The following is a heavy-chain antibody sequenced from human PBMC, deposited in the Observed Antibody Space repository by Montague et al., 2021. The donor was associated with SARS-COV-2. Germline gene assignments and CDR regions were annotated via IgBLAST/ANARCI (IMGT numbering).Heavy chain of an antibody. CDR2: LYYSGST. CDR1: GGSISSSSYY. J-gene: IGHJ5*02. CDR3: ARTEIQVWSRRWFDP. V-gene: IGHV4-39*01. D-gene: IGHD5-18*01. Sequence: SETLSLTCTVSGGSISSSSYYWGWIRQPPGKGLEWIGSLYYSGSTYYNPSLKSRVTISVDTTKNQFSLKLSSVTAADTAVYYCARTEIQVWSRRWFDPWGQGTLVTVSS.